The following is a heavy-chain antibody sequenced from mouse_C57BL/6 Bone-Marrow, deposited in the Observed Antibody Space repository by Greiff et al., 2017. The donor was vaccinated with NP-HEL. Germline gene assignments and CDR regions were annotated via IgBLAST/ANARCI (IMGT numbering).Heavy chain of an antibody. D-gene: IGHD2-3*01. J-gene: IGHJ3*01. V-gene: IGHV5-4*01. Sequence: EVNVVESGGGLVKPGGSLKLSCAASGFTFSSYAMSWVRQTPEKRLEWVATISDGGSYTYYPDNVKGRFTISRDNAKNNLYLQMSHLKSEDTAMYYCARDPSIYDGYLFAYWGQGTLVTVSA. CDR2: ISDGGSYT. CDR3: ARDPSIYDGYLFAY. CDR1: GFTFSSYA.